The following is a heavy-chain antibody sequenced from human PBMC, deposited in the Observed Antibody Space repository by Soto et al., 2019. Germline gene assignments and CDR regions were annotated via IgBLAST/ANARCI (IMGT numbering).Heavy chain of an antibody. D-gene: IGHD1-26*01. V-gene: IGHV3-9*01. J-gene: IGHJ4*02. CDR3: AKGGPLLTEGGGY. Sequence: EVQLVESGGGLVQPGRSLRLSCAASGFTFDDYAMHWVRQAPGKGLEWVSGIIWNSGSIGYADSVKGRFTISRDNAKNSLYLQMNSMRAEDTALYYCAKGGPLLTEGGGYWGQGTLVTVSS. CDR2: IIWNSGSI. CDR1: GFTFDDYA.